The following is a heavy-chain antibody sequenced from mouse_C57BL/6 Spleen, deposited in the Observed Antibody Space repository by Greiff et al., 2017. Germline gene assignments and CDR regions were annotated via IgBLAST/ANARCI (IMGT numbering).Heavy chain of an antibody. V-gene: IGHV5-16*01. CDR2: INYDGSST. CDR3: ARGGLTGTFDY. CDR1: GFTFSDYY. J-gene: IGHJ2*01. D-gene: IGHD4-1*01. Sequence: EVQLQESEGGLVQPGSSMKLSCTASGFTFSDYYMAWVRQVPEKGLEWVANINYDGSSTYYLDYLKGRFIISRDNAKNILYLQMSSLKSEDTATYYCARGGLTGTFDYWGQGTTLTVSS.